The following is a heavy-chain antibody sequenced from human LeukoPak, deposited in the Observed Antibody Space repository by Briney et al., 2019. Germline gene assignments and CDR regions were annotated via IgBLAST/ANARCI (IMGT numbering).Heavy chain of an antibody. CDR1: GGSISSGSYY. Sequence: TSETLSLTCAVSGGSISSGSYYWGWIRQPPGKGLEWIGSIYYSGTTYYNPSLKSRVTISLDTSKNQFSLKLSSVTAADTAVYYYARITSAFCDQWGQGILVTVSS. D-gene: IGHD3-10*01. CDR2: IYYSGTT. CDR3: ARITSAFCDQ. J-gene: IGHJ4*02. V-gene: IGHV4-39*07.